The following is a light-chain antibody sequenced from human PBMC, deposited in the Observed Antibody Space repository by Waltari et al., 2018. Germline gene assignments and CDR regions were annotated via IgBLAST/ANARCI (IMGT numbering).Light chain of an antibody. CDR2: AAS. CDR3: QNHERLPAT. Sequence: IVLTQSPGTLSLYPGERATMSCRASQSIGKYLVWYQKRPGKAPRLLIYAASTRSTGIPDRFSGSGSGTDFSLTISRLEPEDFAVYYCQNHERLPATFGQGTKVEIK. CDR1: QSIGKY. V-gene: IGKV3-20*01. J-gene: IGKJ1*01.